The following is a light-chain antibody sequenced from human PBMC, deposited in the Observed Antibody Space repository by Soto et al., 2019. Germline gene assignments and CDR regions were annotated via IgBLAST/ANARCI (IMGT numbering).Light chain of an antibody. J-gene: IGKJ1*01. CDR3: QQYNNWPPFT. V-gene: IGKV3-15*01. CDR2: GAS. Sequence: EIVMTQSPATLSVSPGARAPLSCRASQSVSRKLVWYQQKPGQAPRLLIYGASTRATGIPARFSGSGSGTEFTLTISSLQSEDFAVYYCQQYNNWPPFTFGQGTKVDIK. CDR1: QSVSRK.